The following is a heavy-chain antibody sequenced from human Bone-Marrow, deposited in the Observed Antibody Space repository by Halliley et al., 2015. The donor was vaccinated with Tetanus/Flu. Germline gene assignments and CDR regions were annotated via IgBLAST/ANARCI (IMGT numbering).Heavy chain of an antibody. D-gene: IGHD6-19*01. CDR2: IFPGDSET. CDR3: ARRQGIAVSDDNYFYGLDV. J-gene: IGHJ6*02. CDR1: GYSFSDYW. V-gene: IGHV5-51*06. Sequence: QLVQSGAEVKKPGESLKISCKGSGYSFSDYWIGWVRQMPGQGLESMGIIFPGDSETRYGQSFQGQVTISADPSISTAYLQWSSLKASDSAIYFCARRQGIAVSDDNYFYGLDVWGQGPTVPV.